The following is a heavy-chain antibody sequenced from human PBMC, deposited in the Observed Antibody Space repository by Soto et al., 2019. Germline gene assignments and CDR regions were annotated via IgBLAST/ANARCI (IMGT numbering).Heavy chain of an antibody. CDR2: IYYSGNT. CDR1: GGSISSGYYY. V-gene: IGHV4-30-4*01. CDR3: ASSSLDGRVV. J-gene: IGHJ6*02. Sequence: QVQLQESGPGLVKPSQTLALTCSVSGGSISSGYYYWSWIRQPPGKGLEWIGNIYYSGNTYYNPSLKSRLIISIDTSKNQFSLMVGSVTAADTAVYYCASSSLDGRVVWGQGTTVTVSS.